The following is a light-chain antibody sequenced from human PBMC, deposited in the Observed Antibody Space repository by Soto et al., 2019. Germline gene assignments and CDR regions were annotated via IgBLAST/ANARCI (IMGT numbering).Light chain of an antibody. CDR1: QSVSNNY. CDR2: DAS. Sequence: ESVLTQSPGTLSLSPGERATLSCRASQSVSNNYFAWYQQKPGQAPRFLIYDASNRATGIPDRFSGSGSGTVFTLTISSLEPDDFAMYYCQEYGSSPTSLGGGTKVEIK. V-gene: IGKV3-20*01. CDR3: QEYGSSPTS. J-gene: IGKJ4*01.